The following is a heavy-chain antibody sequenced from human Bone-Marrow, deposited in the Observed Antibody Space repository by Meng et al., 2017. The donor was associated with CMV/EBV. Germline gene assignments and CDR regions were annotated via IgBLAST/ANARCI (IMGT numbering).Heavy chain of an antibody. Sequence: ASVKVSCKASGYTFTTYDINWVRQATGQGLEWMGWINPNSGGTNYAQKFQGRVTMTRDTSISTAYMELSRLRSDDTAVYYCARGPYSSSDNWFDPWGQGTLVTVSS. V-gene: IGHV1-2*02. CDR3: ARGPYSSSDNWFDP. CDR1: GYTFTTYD. CDR2: INPNSGGT. D-gene: IGHD6-13*01. J-gene: IGHJ5*02.